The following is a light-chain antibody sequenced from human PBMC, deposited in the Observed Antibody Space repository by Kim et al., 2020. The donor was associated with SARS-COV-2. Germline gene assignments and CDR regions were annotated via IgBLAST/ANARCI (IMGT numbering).Light chain of an antibody. CDR2: DDS. Sequence: SYELTQPPSVSVAPGKTARITCEGHNFETRRVHWYQQRPGQAPVAVVYDDSARPSGIPERFSGCNSGDTATLTISGVEPGDEADYFCPVWDPSRDHPVFG. CDR1: NFETRR. V-gene: IGLV3-21*03. J-gene: IGLJ1*01. CDR3: PVWDPSRDHPV.